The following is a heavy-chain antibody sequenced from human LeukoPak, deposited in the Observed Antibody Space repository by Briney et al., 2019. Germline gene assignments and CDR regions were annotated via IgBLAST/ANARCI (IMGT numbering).Heavy chain of an antibody. CDR2: IKQDGSDI. CDR1: GVTSSNYW. D-gene: IGHD1-26*01. CDR3: TRSGTYVFDF. J-gene: IGHJ4*02. V-gene: IGHV3-7*01. Sequence: PGGALRLSCAASGVTSSNYWMSWVRQAPGEGREWVAKIKQDGSDIYYVDSVEGRFTIPRDNAKNSLYLQMNSLRAEDTAVYYCTRSGTYVFDFWGQGTLVTVSS.